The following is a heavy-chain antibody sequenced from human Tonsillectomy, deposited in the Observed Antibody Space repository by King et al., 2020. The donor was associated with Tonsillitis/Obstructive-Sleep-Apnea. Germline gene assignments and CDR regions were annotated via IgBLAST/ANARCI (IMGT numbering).Heavy chain of an antibody. J-gene: IGHJ6*03. CDR2: IKQDGSER. CDR3: ARGFGRLGIALAGTNYYYYMDV. D-gene: IGHD6-19*01. V-gene: IGHV3-7*04. CDR1: GFTFSSFW. Sequence: QLVQSGGGLVQPGGSLRLSCASSGFTFSSFWMSWGRQAPGKGLEWGANIKQDGSERYYVDAGKGRFTISRDNAKNSLFLQMNSLRAEDTAVYYCARGFGRLGIALAGTNYYYYMDVWGKGTTVTVSS.